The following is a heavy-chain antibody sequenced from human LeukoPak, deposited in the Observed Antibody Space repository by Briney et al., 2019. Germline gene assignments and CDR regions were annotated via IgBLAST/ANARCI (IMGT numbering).Heavy chain of an antibody. D-gene: IGHD5-18*01. Sequence: PGGSLRLSCAASGFTFSSYWMSWVRQAPGKGLEWVANIKQDGSEKYYVDSVKGRFTISRDNAKNSLYLQMNSLRGEDTAVYFCARDAPGNTALDYWGLGTLVTVSS. CDR2: IKQDGSEK. V-gene: IGHV3-7*01. J-gene: IGHJ4*02. CDR1: GFTFSSYW. CDR3: ARDAPGNTALDY.